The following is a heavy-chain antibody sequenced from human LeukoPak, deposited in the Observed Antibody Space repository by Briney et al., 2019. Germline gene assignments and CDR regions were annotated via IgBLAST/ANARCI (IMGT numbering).Heavy chain of an antibody. CDR3: AKSGSNYYTFDY. J-gene: IGHJ4*02. CDR1: GGSFSGYY. CDR2: INHSGST. D-gene: IGHD3-10*01. V-gene: IGHV4-34*01. Sequence: SETLSLTCAVYGGSFSGYYWSWIRQPPGKGLEWIGEINHSGSTNYNPSLKSRVTISVDTSKNQFSLKLSSVTAADTAVYYCAKSGSNYYTFDYWGQGTLVTVSS.